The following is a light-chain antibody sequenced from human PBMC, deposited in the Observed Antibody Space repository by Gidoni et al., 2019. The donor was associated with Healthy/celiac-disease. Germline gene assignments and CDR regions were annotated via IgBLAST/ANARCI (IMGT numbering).Light chain of an antibody. Sequence: DIVIPQSPDSLAVSLGERATINCKSSQRVLYSSNNKNYLAWYQQKPGQPPKLLIYWASTREAGVPDRFSGSGSGTDFTRTSSSLQAEDVAVDYCQQYYSTPITCGQGTRLEIK. J-gene: IGKJ5*01. V-gene: IGKV4-1*01. CDR1: QRVLYSSNNKNY. CDR2: WAS. CDR3: QQYYSTPIT.